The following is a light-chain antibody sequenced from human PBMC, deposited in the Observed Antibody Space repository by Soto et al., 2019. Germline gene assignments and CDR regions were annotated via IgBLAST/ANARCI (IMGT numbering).Light chain of an antibody. CDR1: TSDVGSYNL. CDR3: CSYAGSRV. Sequence: QSALTQPASVSGSPGQSIPSSCPETTSDVGSYNLVSWYQQHPGKAPKLMIYEGSKRPSGVSNRFSGSTSGNTASLTISGLQAEDEADYYCCSYAGSRVFGGGTKLTVL. CDR2: EGS. V-gene: IGLV2-23*01. J-gene: IGLJ3*02.